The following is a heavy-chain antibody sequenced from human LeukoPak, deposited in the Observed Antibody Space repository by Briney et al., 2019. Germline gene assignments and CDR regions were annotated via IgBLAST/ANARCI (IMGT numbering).Heavy chain of an antibody. J-gene: IGHJ5*02. CDR3: AKDLRYGIAAAGTVSVNWFDP. CDR1: GFTFSDYY. CDR2: ISSSGSTI. Sequence: GGSLRLSCAASGFTFSDYYMSWIRQAPGKGLEWVSYISSSGSTIYYADSVKGRFTISRDNSKNTLYLQMNSLRAEDTAVYYCAKDLRYGIAAAGTVSVNWFDPWGQGTLVTVSS. D-gene: IGHD6-13*01. V-gene: IGHV3-11*01.